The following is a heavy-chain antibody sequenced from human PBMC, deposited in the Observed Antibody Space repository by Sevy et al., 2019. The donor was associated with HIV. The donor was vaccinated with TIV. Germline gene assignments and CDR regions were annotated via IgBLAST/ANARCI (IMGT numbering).Heavy chain of an antibody. CDR1: AFTFSSFG. J-gene: IGHJ6*02. V-gene: IGHV3-30*18. CDR2: ISYDGSNK. Sequence: GGSLRLSCAASAFTFSSFGMHWVRQAPGKGLEWVSFISYDGSNKKYADSVKGRLTVSRDKSKNTRYLQMNSLRAEDTAVYYCAKDLDYFDSSAGPSSLIYNYYYGLEDWGPGTTVTVSS. D-gene: IGHD3-22*01. CDR3: AKDLDYFDSSAGPSSLIYNYYYGLED.